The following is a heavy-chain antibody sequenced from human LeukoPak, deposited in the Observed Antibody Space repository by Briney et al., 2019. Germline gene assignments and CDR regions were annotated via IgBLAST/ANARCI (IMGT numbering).Heavy chain of an antibody. J-gene: IGHJ4*02. V-gene: IGHV4-59*01. CDR1: GGSIIGYY. CDR2: IYHSGCT. CDR3: ARSRVWSDYWGYFDY. Sequence: PSETLSLTCTVSGGSIIGYYWNWIRQPPGKGLDWIGYIYHSGCTNYNPSLKSRVTISVDTSKTQISLKLRAVTAADTAVYYCARSRVWSDYWGYFDYWGQGTLVTVSS. D-gene: IGHD3-3*01.